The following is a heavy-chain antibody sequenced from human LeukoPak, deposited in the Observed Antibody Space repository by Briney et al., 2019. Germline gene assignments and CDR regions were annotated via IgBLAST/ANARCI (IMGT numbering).Heavy chain of an antibody. CDR2: IYHSGST. V-gene: IGHV4-38-2*02. J-gene: IGHJ5*02. Sequence: SETLSLTCTVSGYSISSGYYWGWIRQPPGKGLEWIGSIYHSGSTYYNPSLKSRVTISVDTSKNQFSLKLSSVTAADTAVYYCARERDIVVVPAADNWFDPWGQGTLVTVSS. CDR1: GYSISSGYY. D-gene: IGHD2-2*01. CDR3: ARERDIVVVPAADNWFDP.